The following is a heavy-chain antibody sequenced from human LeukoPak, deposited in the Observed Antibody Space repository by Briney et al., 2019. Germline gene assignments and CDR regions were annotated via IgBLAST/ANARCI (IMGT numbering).Heavy chain of an antibody. CDR2: ISGTGGTT. Sequence: SGGSLRLSCAASGFTFSSYAMSWVRQAPGKGLEWVSAISGTGGTTYYADSVKGRFTISRDNAKNTFYLQMNSLRADDTAVYYCVKGASIVVVPAAFDYWGQGTLVTVSS. D-gene: IGHD2-2*01. J-gene: IGHJ4*02. V-gene: IGHV3-23*01. CDR3: VKGASIVVVPAAFDY. CDR1: GFTFSSYA.